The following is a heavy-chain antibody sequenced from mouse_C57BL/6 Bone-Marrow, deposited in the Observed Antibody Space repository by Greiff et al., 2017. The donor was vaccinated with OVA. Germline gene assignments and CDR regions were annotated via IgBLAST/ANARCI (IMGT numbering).Heavy chain of an antibody. J-gene: IGHJ2*01. D-gene: IGHD1-1*01. CDR1: GFNIKDDY. V-gene: IGHV14-4*01. CDR2: IDPENGDT. CDR3: TTFNITTVVATEGY. Sequence: EVKLQESGAELVRPGASVKLSCTASGFNIKDDYMHWVKQRPEQGLEWIGWIDPENGDTEYASKFQGKATITADTSSNTAYLQLSSLTSEDTAVYYCTTFNITTVVATEGYWGQGTTLTVSS.